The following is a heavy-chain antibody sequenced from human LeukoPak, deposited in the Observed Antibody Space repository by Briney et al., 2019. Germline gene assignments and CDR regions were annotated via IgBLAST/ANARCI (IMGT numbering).Heavy chain of an antibody. V-gene: IGHV3-23*01. D-gene: IGHD2-21*02. CDR1: GFTFSYSS. J-gene: IGHJ4*02. Sequence: GGSLRLSCAASGFTFSYSSMSWVRQAPGKGLEWVSAISDSDGSTYYADSVKGRFTISRDNSKNTLYLQMNSLRAEDTAVYYCAKDTRNCGGDCYTLYFDYWGQGTLVTVSS. CDR3: AKDTRNCGGDCYTLYFDY. CDR2: ISDSDGST.